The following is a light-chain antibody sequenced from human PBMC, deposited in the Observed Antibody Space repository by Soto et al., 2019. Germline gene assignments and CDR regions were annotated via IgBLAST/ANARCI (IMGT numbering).Light chain of an antibody. V-gene: IGLV2-14*01. CDR3: LSFTRSFTYI. CDR1: SSDVGGYNY. J-gene: IGLJ1*01. CDR2: EVT. Sequence: QSVLTQPASVSGSPGQSITISCTGTSSDVGGYNYVSWYQHHPGKAPKLMIYEVTNRPSGVSIRFSGSKSGTTASLTISGLQAEDEADYYCLSFTRSFTYIFGTGIKVTVL.